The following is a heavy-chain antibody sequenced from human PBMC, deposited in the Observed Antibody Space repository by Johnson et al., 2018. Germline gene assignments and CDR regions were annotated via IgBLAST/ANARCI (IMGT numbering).Heavy chain of an antibody. J-gene: IGHJ1*01. CDR2: IVVGSGNT. V-gene: IGHV1-58*01. CDR1: GFTFNNSA. CDR3: AADQEVGATRGVLVYFQH. D-gene: IGHD1-26*01. Sequence: QLVQSGPEVKKPGTSVKVSCKASGFTFNNSAVQWVRQARGQRLEWVGWIVVGSGNTNYAQKFQERVTITRDMSTSTAYMELGSLRSEDTAGYYCAADQEVGATRGVLVYFQHWGQGTLVTVSS.